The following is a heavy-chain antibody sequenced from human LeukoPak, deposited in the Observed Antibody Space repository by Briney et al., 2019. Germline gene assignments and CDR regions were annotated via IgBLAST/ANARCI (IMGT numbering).Heavy chain of an antibody. V-gene: IGHV1-18*01. J-gene: IGHJ4*02. CDR1: GYTFTSYG. CDR3: ARGYYYDSSGYYYFDY. Sequence: GASVKASCKASGYTFTSYGISWVRQAPGQGLEWVGWISAYNGNTNYAQKLQGRVTMTTDTSTSTAYMELRSLRSDDTAVYYCARGYYYDSSGYYYFDYWGQGTLVTVSS. D-gene: IGHD3-22*01. CDR2: ISAYNGNT.